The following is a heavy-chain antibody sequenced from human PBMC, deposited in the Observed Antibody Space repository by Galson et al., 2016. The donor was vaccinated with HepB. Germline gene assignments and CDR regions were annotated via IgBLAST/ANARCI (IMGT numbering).Heavy chain of an antibody. CDR2: IGSRGDT. J-gene: IGHJ6*02. V-gene: IGHV3-13*01. CDR1: GFTFSNYD. Sequence: SLRLSCATSGFTFSNYDMHWVRQPIGKGLEWVSGIGSRGDTYYPDSVKGRFTISRENAQNSFYLQLNSLRAEDTAVYYCARGRRSYGMDVWGQGTMLIVSS. CDR3: ARGRRSYGMDV.